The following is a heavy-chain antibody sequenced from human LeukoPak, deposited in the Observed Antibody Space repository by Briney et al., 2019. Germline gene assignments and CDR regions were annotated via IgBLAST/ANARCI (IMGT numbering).Heavy chain of an antibody. V-gene: IGHV2-70*12. CDR2: IDWDDDK. Sequence: SGPALVKSTQTLTLTCTFSGFSLSTSGMCVSWIRQPPGKALEWLARIDWDDDKYYSTSLKTRLTISKDTSKNQVVLTMTNMDPVDTATYYCAHSSGCSSTSCYIGDGPRDFDYWGQGTLVTVSS. CDR1: GFSLSTSGMC. D-gene: IGHD2-2*02. CDR3: AHSSGCSSTSCYIGDGPRDFDY. J-gene: IGHJ4*02.